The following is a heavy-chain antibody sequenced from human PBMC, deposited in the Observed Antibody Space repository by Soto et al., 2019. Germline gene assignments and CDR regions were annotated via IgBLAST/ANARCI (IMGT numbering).Heavy chain of an antibody. CDR2: IYPGDSDT. J-gene: IGHJ4*02. CDR3: ARTTAVPNTLRSRYFFDY. V-gene: IGHV5-51*01. D-gene: IGHD4-17*01. CDR1: GYSFTSYW. Sequence: GESLKISCKGSGYSFTSYWIGWVRQMPGKGLEWMGIIYPGDSDTRYSPSFQGQVTISADKSISTAYLQWSSLKASDTALYYCARTTAVPNTLRSRYFFDYWGQGTLVTVSS.